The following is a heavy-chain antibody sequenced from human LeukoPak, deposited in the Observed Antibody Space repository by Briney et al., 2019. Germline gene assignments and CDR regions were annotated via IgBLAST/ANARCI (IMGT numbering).Heavy chain of an antibody. J-gene: IGHJ6*02. CDR2: IKQDGSEK. V-gene: IGHV3-7*01. Sequence: GGSLRLSCAASGFTFSSYWMSWVRQAPGKGLEWVANIKQDGSEKYYVDSVKGRFTISRDNAKNSLYLQMNSLRAEDTAVYYCANAGRDSSSTISCGMDVWGQGTTVTVSS. CDR3: ANAGRDSSSTISCGMDV. CDR1: GFTFSSYW. D-gene: IGHD6-13*01.